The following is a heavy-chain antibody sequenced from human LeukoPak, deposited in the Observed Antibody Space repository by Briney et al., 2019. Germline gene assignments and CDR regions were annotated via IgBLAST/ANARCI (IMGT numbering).Heavy chain of an antibody. V-gene: IGHV4-39*07. CDR2: IYHSGST. J-gene: IGHJ4*02. CDR1: GGSISSSSYY. Sequence: SETLSLTCTVSGGSISSSSYYWGWIRQPPGKGLEWIGSIYHSGSTDYNSSLKSRVTISVDTSKNQFSLKLSSVTAADTAVYYCARGAISGWFNYVDYWGQGTLLTVSS. D-gene: IGHD6-19*01. CDR3: ARGAISGWFNYVDY.